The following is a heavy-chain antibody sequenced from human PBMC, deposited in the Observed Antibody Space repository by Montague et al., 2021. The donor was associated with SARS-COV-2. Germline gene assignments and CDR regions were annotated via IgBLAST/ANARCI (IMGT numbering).Heavy chain of an antibody. CDR1: GGSISSGSHN. CDR3: ARDIAVAGLFDY. Sequence: TLSLTCTVSGGSISSGSHNWSWIRQPAGKGLEWIGRISISGSTNYXPSLKSRVTISVDTSKNQFSLKLSSVTAADTAVYYCARDIAVAGLFDYWGQGTLVTVSS. D-gene: IGHD6-19*01. V-gene: IGHV4-61*02. CDR2: ISISGST. J-gene: IGHJ4*02.